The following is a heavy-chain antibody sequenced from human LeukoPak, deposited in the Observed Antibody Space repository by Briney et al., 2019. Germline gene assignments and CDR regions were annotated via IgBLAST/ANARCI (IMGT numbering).Heavy chain of an antibody. CDR3: ARGSPNNSNWFDP. V-gene: IGHV1-69*04. J-gene: IGHJ5*02. CDR2: IIPILGIA. Sequence: SVKVSCKASGGTFSSYAISWVRQAPGQGLEWMGRIIPILGIANYAQKFQGRVTITADKSTSTAYMELSSLRSEDTAVYYCARGSPNNSNWFDPWGQGTLVTVSS. CDR1: GGTFSSYA. D-gene: IGHD1-20*01.